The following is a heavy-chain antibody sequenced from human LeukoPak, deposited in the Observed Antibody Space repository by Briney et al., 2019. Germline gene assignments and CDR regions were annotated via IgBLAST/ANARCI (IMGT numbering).Heavy chain of an antibody. V-gene: IGHV3-33*01. CDR2: IWYDGSNK. J-gene: IGHJ6*03. Sequence: PGRSLRLSCAASGFTFSSYGMHWVRQAPGKGLEWVAVIWYDGSNKYYADSVKGRFTISRDNSKNTLYLQMNSLRAEDTAVYYCARVPRPNTYYYDSSGWHYYYMDVWGKGTTVTVSS. CDR3: ARVPRPNTYYYDSSGWHYYYMDV. D-gene: IGHD3-22*01. CDR1: GFTFSSYG.